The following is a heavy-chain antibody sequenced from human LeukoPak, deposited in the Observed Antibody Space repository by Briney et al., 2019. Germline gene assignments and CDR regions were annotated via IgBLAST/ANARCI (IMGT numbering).Heavy chain of an antibody. Sequence: ASVKVSCKASGGTFSSYAISWVRQAPGQGLEWMGGIIPIFGTANYAQKFQGRVTITTDESTSTAYMELSGLRSEDTAVYYCARDIAAAGPDAFDIWGQGTMVTVSS. CDR1: GGTFSSYA. J-gene: IGHJ3*02. CDR2: IIPIFGTA. CDR3: ARDIAAAGPDAFDI. V-gene: IGHV1-69*05. D-gene: IGHD6-13*01.